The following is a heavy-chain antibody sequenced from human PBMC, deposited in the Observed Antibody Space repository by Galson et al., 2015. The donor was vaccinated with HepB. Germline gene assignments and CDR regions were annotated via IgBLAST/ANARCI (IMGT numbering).Heavy chain of an antibody. J-gene: IGHJ4*02. CDR1: GFTFSNAW. CDR3: TTRITLFGVVIMPDY. Sequence: SLRLSCAASGFTFSNAWMSWVRQAPGKGLEWVGRIKSKTDGGTTDYAAPVKGRSTISRDDSKNTLYLQMNSLRTEDTAVYYCTTRITLFGVVIMPDYWGQGTLVTVSS. CDR2: IKSKTDGGTT. V-gene: IGHV3-15*01. D-gene: IGHD3-3*01.